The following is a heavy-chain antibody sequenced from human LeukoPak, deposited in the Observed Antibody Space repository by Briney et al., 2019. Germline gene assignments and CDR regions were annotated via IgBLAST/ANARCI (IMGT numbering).Heavy chain of an antibody. J-gene: IGHJ3*02. CDR2: IYYSGST. D-gene: IGHD2-15*01. CDR1: GGSISSGGYY. Sequence: PSQTLSLTCTVSGGSISSGGYYWSWIRQHPGKGLEWIGYIYYSGSTYYNPSLRSRVTISVDTSKNQFSLKLSSVTAADTAVYFCARRRVVVASTDGASGAFDIWGQGTMVTVSS. CDR3: ARRRVVVASTDGASGAFDI. V-gene: IGHV4-31*03.